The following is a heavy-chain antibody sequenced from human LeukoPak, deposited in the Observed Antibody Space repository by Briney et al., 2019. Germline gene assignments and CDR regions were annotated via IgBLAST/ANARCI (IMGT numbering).Heavy chain of an antibody. Sequence: SETLSLTCTVSGGSISSSSYYWGWIRQPPGKGLEWIGSIYYSGSTNYNPSLKSRVTISVDTSKNQFSLKLSSVTAADTAVYYCARENSDSSGWYSSDYWGQGTLVTVSS. D-gene: IGHD6-19*01. CDR1: GGSISSSSYY. J-gene: IGHJ4*02. V-gene: IGHV4-39*07. CDR2: IYYSGST. CDR3: ARENSDSSGWYSSDY.